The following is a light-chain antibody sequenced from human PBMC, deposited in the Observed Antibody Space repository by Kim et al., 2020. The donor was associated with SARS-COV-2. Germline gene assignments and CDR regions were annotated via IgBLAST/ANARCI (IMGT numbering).Light chain of an antibody. J-gene: IGLJ3*02. Sequence: SPVKLTCTRRSRNSSYLTECHQQRPGKAPRYLIKLESSGSYNKGSGVPDRFSGSSSGADRYLPISNHQPEDEADYYCETWDSNTPVFGGGTQLTVL. V-gene: IGLV4-60*03. CDR2: LESSGSY. CDR1: SRNSSYL. CDR3: ETWDSNTPV.